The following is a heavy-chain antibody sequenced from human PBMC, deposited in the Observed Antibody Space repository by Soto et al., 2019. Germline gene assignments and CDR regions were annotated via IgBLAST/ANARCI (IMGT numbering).Heavy chain of an antibody. CDR3: ARISRYCSGGSCGWFDP. V-gene: IGHV4-28*01. CDR1: GYSISSSNW. Sequence: QVQLQESGPGLVKPSDTLSLTCAVSGYSISSSNWWGWIRQPPGKGLEWIGYIYYSGSTYYNPSLKSRVPMSVDTSKNQFSLKLSSVTAVDTAVYYCARISRYCSGGSCGWFDPWGQGTLVTVSS. CDR2: IYYSGST. J-gene: IGHJ5*02. D-gene: IGHD2-15*01.